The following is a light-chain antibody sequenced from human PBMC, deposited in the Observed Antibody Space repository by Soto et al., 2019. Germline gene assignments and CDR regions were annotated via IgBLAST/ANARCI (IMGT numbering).Light chain of an antibody. J-gene: IGKJ5*01. CDR3: QQYNNWPPSII. V-gene: IGKV3-15*01. CDR1: ESVSSN. CDR2: GAS. Sequence: EIVMTQSPGTLSVSPGERATLFCRASESVSSNLAWYQQRPGQAPRLLIYGASTRATDTPVRFRGSGSGTEFTLTISSLQSEDFAVYYCQQYNNWPPSIIFGQGTRLEIK.